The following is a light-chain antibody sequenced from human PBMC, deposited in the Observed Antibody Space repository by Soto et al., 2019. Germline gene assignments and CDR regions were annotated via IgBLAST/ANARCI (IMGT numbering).Light chain of an antibody. Sequence: DIQMTQSPSTLSASVGDRVTITCRASQSISTWLAWYQQKPGKAPKLLIYDASSLESGVPSRFGGGGSGTEFTLTISSLQPDDFAIYCCQQYINYPWTFGQGTKVDIK. CDR1: QSISTW. CDR2: DAS. J-gene: IGKJ1*01. V-gene: IGKV1-5*01. CDR3: QQYINYPWT.